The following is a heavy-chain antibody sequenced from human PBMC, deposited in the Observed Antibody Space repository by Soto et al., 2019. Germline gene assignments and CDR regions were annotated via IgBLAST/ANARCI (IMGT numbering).Heavy chain of an antibody. CDR1: GFTFSSYA. Sequence: GGSLRLSCAASGFTFSSYAMHWVRQAPGKGLEWVAVISYDGSNKYYADSVKGRFTISRDNSKNTLYLQMNSLRAEDTAVYYCASFDGSGSQGPYFDYWGQGTLVTVSS. V-gene: IGHV3-30-3*01. CDR3: ASFDGSGSQGPYFDY. D-gene: IGHD3-10*01. J-gene: IGHJ4*02. CDR2: ISYDGSNK.